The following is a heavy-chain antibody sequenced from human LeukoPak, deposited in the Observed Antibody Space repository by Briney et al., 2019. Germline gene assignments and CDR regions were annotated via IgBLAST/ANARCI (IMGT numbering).Heavy chain of an antibody. J-gene: IGHJ4*02. V-gene: IGHV3-30*18. CDR3: AKDGIAAAGLFDY. D-gene: IGHD6-13*01. CDR1: GFTFSSYG. Sequence: GGSLRLSRAASGFTFSSYGMHWVRQAPGKGLEWVAVISYDGSNKYYADSVKGRFTISRDNSKNTLYLQMNSLRAEDTAVYYCAKDGIAAAGLFDYWGQGTLVTVSS. CDR2: ISYDGSNK.